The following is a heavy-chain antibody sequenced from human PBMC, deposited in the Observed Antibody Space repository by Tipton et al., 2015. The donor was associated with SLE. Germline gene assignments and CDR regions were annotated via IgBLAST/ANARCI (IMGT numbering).Heavy chain of an antibody. V-gene: IGHV3-30*04. CDR3: VRDRIRAVAGSGYFDN. D-gene: IGHD6-19*01. CDR2: ISKDGINK. CDR1: GFDFGDYV. J-gene: IGHJ4*02. Sequence: SLRLSCVVSGFDFGDYVMHWVRQAPGKGLDWVAVISKDGINKYYADSVQGRFSISRDNARNTLYLQMRSLGAADTAVYYCVRDRIRAVAGSGYFDNWGQGTLVTVSS.